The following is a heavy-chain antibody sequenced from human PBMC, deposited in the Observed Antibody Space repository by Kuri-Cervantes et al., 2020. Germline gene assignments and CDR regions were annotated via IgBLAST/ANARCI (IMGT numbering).Heavy chain of an antibody. CDR1: GFTFDDYA. D-gene: IGHD5-12*01. CDR2: ISWNSGSI. Sequence: SLKISCAASGFTFDDYAMHWVRQAPGKGLEWVSGISWNSGSIGYADSVKGRLTISRDNAKNSLYLQMNSLRAEDTALYYCAKGVGWLRRWGQGTLVTVSS. V-gene: IGHV3-9*01. CDR3: AKGVGWLRR. J-gene: IGHJ4*02.